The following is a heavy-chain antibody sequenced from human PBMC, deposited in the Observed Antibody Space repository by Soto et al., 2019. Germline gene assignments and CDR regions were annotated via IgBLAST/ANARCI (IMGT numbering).Heavy chain of an antibody. V-gene: IGHV1-3*01. CDR1: GYTFTSYA. J-gene: IGHJ4*02. D-gene: IGHD3-3*01. CDR2: INAGNGNT. CDR3: ARGITIFGVVSRG. Sequence: QVQLVQSGAEVKKPGASVKVSCKASGYTFTSYAMHWVRQAPGQRLEWMGWINAGNGNTKYSQKFQGRVTMTRNTSISTAYMELSSLRSEDTAVYYCARGITIFGVVSRGRGQGTLVTVSS.